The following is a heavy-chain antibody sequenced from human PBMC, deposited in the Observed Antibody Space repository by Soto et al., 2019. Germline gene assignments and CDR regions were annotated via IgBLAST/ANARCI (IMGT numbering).Heavy chain of an antibody. CDR2: ISGSGFKK. V-gene: IGHV3-23*01. J-gene: IGHJ5*02. Sequence: GGSLRVSCAASGFIFENFGMSWVRQAPGKGLEWISSISGSGFKKYYADSVKGRFTISRDNSKSTVYLELNNLSAEDTAVYHCAKNQGVELVPLATVDWFDPWGQGSVVTVS. D-gene: IGHD1-26*01. CDR3: AKNQGVELVPLATVDWFDP. CDR1: GFIFENFG.